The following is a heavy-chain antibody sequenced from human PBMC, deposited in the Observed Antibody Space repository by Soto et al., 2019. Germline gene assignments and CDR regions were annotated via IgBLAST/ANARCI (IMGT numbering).Heavy chain of an antibody. CDR3: AKDKGSWNSSFDY. D-gene: IGHD1-7*01. CDR1: GFTFDDYA. V-gene: IGHV3-9*01. Sequence: EVQLVESGGGLVQPGRSLRLSCAASGFTFDDYAMHWVRQAPGKGLEWVSGISWNSGSIGYADSVKGRFTISRDNAKNSLYLQMNSLRAEDTALYYCAKDKGSWNSSFDYWGQGTLVTVSS. CDR2: ISWNSGSI. J-gene: IGHJ4*02.